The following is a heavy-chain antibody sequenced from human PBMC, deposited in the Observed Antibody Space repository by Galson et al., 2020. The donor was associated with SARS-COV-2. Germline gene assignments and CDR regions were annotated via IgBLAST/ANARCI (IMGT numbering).Heavy chain of an antibody. CDR3: ARDWGPGLAPDWYFDL. Sequence: GESLKISCAASGFTFITYSMNWVRQAPGRGLEWVSSISTTSFYIHYADSVKGRFTISRDNAKDSLYLQMNSLTAEDSAVYYCARDWGPGLAPDWYFDLWGRGTLVTVSS. D-gene: IGHD3-16*01. J-gene: IGHJ2*01. V-gene: IGHV3-21*01. CDR1: GFTFITYS. CDR2: ISTTSFYI.